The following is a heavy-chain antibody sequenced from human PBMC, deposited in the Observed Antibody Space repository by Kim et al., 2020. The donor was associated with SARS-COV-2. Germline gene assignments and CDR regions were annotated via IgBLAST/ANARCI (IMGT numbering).Heavy chain of an antibody. D-gene: IGHD3-10*01. J-gene: IGHJ6*02. Sequence: GGSLRLSCAASGFTFSSYGMHWVRQAPGKGLEWVAVISYDGSNKYYADSVKGRFTISRDNSKNTLYLQMNSLRAEDTAVYYCAKDLGVRGVMIQYYYYYGMDVWGQGTTVTVSS. CDR1: GFTFSSYG. CDR3: AKDLGVRGVMIQYYYYYGMDV. CDR2: ISYDGSNK. V-gene: IGHV3-30*18.